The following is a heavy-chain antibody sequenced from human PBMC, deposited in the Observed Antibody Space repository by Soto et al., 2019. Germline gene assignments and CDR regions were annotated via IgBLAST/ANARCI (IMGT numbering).Heavy chain of an antibody. CDR2: IYTSGST. CDR1: GGSISSYY. CDR3: ARDEHYYDSSGSLNY. D-gene: IGHD3-22*01. J-gene: IGHJ4*02. Sequence: SETLSLTCTVSGGSISSYYWSWIRQPAGKGLEWIGRIYTSGSTNYNPSLKSRVTMSVDTSKNQFSLKLSSVTAADTAVYYCARDEHYYDSSGSLNYWGQGTLVTVSS. V-gene: IGHV4-4*07.